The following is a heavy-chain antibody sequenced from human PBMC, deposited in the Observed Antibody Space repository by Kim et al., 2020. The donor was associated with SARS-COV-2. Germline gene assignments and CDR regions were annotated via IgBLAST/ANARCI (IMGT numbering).Heavy chain of an antibody. D-gene: IGHD3-10*01. CDR2: ISSSSSYI. Sequence: GGSLRLSCAASGFTFSSYSMNWVRQAPGKGLEWVSSISSSSSYIYYADSVKGRFTISRDNAKNSLYLQMNSLRAEDTAVYYCARAATVLLWFGEREPGSFDHSGQATLLTVSS. V-gene: IGHV3-21*01. CDR1: GFTFSSYS. CDR3: ARAATVLLWFGEREPGSFDH. J-gene: IGHJ4*02.